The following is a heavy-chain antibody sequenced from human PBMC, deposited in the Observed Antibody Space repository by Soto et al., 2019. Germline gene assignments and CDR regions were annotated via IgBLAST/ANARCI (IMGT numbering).Heavy chain of an antibody. V-gene: IGHV4-39*01. CDR1: GGSFSSNSHF. J-gene: IGHJ2*01. CDR3: ARSETGGNPHLYFDL. Sequence: QLQESGPGLAQPSETLSLSCTVSGGSFSSNSHFWAWIRQPPGKGLEWIGSTFFGLNSRYNPFLESRATLSVDTSKNLFSLKVNSVTASDKAIYYCARSETGGNPHLYFDLWGRGTLVIVSS. CDR2: TFFGLNS. D-gene: IGHD2-15*01.